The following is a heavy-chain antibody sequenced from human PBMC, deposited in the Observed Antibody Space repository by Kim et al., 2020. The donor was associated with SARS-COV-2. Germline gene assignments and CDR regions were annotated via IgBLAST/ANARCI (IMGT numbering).Heavy chain of an antibody. D-gene: IGHD6-19*01. CDR3: TRDGGEQWLGDYYYYYGMDV. CDR1: GFTFGDYA. J-gene: IGHJ6*02. V-gene: IGHV3-49*03. Sequence: GGSLRLSCTASGFTFGDYAMSWFRQAPGKGLEWVGFIRSKAYGGTTEYAASVKGRFTISRDDSKSIAYLQMNSLKTEDTAVYYCTRDGGEQWLGDYYYYYGMDVWGQGTTVTVSS. CDR2: IRSKAYGGTT.